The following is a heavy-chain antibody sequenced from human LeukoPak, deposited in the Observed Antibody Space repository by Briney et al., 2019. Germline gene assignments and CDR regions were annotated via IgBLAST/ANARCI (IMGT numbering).Heavy chain of an antibody. CDR1: GGSISNTIYY. V-gene: IGHV4-39*01. CDR3: ARHGYGDYVVAFDI. CDR2: IYYTGST. Sequence: SETLSLTCTVSGGSISNTIYYWGWIRQPPGKGLEWLGTIYYTGSTYYNPSLKSRVTISVDTSKNQFSLKLNSVTAADTAVYYCARHGYGDYVVAFDIWGQGTMVTVSS. D-gene: IGHD4-17*01. J-gene: IGHJ3*02.